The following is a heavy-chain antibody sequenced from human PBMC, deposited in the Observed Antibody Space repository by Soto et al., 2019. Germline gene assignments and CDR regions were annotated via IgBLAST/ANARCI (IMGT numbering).Heavy chain of an antibody. CDR2: IGPESGAT. J-gene: IGHJ4*02. D-gene: IGHD1-26*01. CDR1: GYTFTGHY. Sequence: VNVSCKASGYTFTGHYIHWVRQAPEQGPEWMGEIGPESGATRYAQRFQGRVTMTRDMSNTTVYMELNNLSPDDTAVYYCGRGRSGQIVVFYWGQGTPVTVS. CDR3: GRGRSGQIVVFY. V-gene: IGHV1-2*02.